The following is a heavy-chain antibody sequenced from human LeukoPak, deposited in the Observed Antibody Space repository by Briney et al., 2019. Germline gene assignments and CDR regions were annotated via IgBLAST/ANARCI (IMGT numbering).Heavy chain of an antibody. D-gene: IGHD6-13*01. CDR3: ARVRAYSSSWYSRDYGMDV. CDR1: GGSIGSYY. CDR2: IYYSGST. Sequence: SETLSLTCTVSGGSIGSYYWSWIRQPPGKGLEWIGYIYYSGSTNYNPSLKSRVTISVDTSKNQFSLKLSPVTAADTTVYYWARVRAYSSSWYSRDYGMDVWGQGTTVTVSS. J-gene: IGHJ6*02. V-gene: IGHV4-59*01.